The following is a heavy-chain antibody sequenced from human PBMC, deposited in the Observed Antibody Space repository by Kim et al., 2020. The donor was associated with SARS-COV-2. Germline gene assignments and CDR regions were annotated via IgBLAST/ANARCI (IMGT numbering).Heavy chain of an antibody. Sequence: GGSLRLSCAASGITLSNDGMHWVRQAPGKGLEWVALMWSDGSNKYYADSVKGRFTISRDNSKNTLYLQMNSLRVEDTAVYYCAKRDTDSMGAMDVWGQGTTVTVSS. V-gene: IGHV3-33*06. CDR1: GITLSNDG. CDR3: AKRDTDSMGAMDV. J-gene: IGHJ6*02. CDR2: MWSDGSNK. D-gene: IGHD3-16*01.